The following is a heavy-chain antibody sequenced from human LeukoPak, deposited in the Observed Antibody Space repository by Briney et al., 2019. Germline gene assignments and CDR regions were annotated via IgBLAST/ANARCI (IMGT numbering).Heavy chain of an antibody. D-gene: IGHD5-18*01. Sequence: SETLSLTCTVSGGSISSYYWSWIRQPPGKGLEWIGYIYYSGSTNYNPSLKSRVTISVDTSKNQFSLKLSSVTAADTAVYYCARHSYGYPNYFDYWGQGTLVTVSS. CDR2: IYYSGST. V-gene: IGHV4-59*08. CDR3: ARHSYGYPNYFDY. CDR1: GGSISSYY. J-gene: IGHJ4*02.